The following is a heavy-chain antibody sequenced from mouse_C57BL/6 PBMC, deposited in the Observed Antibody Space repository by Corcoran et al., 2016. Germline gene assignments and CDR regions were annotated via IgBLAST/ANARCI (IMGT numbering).Heavy chain of an antibody. Sequence: QIQLVQSGPELKKTGETVKISCKASGYTFTTYGMSWVKQAPGKGLKWMGWINTYSGVPTYADDFKGRFAFSLETSASTAYLQINNLENDDTATYFCARRGNYSYYFDYWGQGTTLTVSP. J-gene: IGHJ2*01. V-gene: IGHV9-3*01. CDR1: GYTFTTYG. CDR3: ARRGNYSYYFDY. CDR2: INTYSGVP. D-gene: IGHD2-1*01.